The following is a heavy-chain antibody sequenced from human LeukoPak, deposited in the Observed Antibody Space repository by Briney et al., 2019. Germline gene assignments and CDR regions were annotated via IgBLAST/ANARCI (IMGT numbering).Heavy chain of an antibody. D-gene: IGHD3-9*01. CDR2: IIPIFGTA. CDR1: GGTFSSYT. V-gene: IGHV1-69*13. J-gene: IGHJ6*03. Sequence: RASVKVSCKASGGTFSSYTISWVRQAPGQGLEWMGGIIPIFGTANYAQKFQGRVTITADESTSTAYMELSSLRSEDTAVYYCAKGDILTGTYYYYYYMDVWGKGTTVTVSS. CDR3: AKGDILTGTYYYYYYMDV.